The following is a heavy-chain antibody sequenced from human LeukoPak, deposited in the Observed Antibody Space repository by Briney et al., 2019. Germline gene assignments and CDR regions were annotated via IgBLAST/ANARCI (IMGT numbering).Heavy chain of an antibody. D-gene: IGHD3-16*01. J-gene: IGHJ4*02. CDR1: GGSFSGYY. CDR3: ARASSQGGSDY. Sequence: SETLSLTCAVYGGSFSGYYWSWIRQPPGKGLEWIGEINHSGSTNYNPSLKSRVTISVDTSKNQFSLKLSSVTAADTAVYYCARASSQGGSDYWGQGTLVTVSS. CDR2: INHSGST. V-gene: IGHV4-34*01.